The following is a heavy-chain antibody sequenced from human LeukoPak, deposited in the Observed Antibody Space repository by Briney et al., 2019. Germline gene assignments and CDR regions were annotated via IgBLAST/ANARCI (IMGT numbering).Heavy chain of an antibody. Sequence: GRSLRLSCAASGCTFSSYAMHWVRQAPGKGLEWVAVISYDGSNKYYADTVKGRFTISRDNSKNTLYLQMNSLRAEDTAVYYCARDEGVGDGYNSAFDIWGQGTMVTVSS. V-gene: IGHV3-30-3*01. D-gene: IGHD5-24*01. CDR3: ARDEGVGDGYNSAFDI. CDR2: ISYDGSNK. CDR1: GCTFSSYA. J-gene: IGHJ3*02.